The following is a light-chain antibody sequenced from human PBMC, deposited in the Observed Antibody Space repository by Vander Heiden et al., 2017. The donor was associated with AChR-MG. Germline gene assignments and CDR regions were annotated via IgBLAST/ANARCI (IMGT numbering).Light chain of an antibody. CDR3: QQYYTTPYT. CDR1: QRVLYSSNNKNY. Sequence: DIVMTQSPASLSVSLGERATINCKSSQRVLYSSNNKNYLAWYQQKPGQPPKLLFYWASTRESGVPDRFSGSGSGTDFTLTISSLRAEDVAVYYCQQYYTTPYTFGQGTKLEIK. V-gene: IGKV4-1*01. CDR2: WAS. J-gene: IGKJ2*01.